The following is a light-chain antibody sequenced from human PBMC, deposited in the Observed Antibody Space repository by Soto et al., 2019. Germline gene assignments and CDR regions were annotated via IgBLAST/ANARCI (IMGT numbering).Light chain of an antibody. Sequence: QSVLTQPRSLSGSPGQSVTISCPGTSSDVGGYNSVSWYHHHPGQAPKLMIYDVRKRPSGVPDRFSGSKSDNTASLTISGLQAEDEADYYCCSYAGRYTYVFGTG. J-gene: IGLJ1*01. CDR1: SSDVGGYNS. V-gene: IGLV2-11*01. CDR2: DVR. CDR3: CSYAGRYTYV.